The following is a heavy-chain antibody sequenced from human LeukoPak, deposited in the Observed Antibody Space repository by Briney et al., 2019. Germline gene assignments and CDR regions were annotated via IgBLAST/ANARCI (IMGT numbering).Heavy chain of an antibody. D-gene: IGHD3-10*01. Sequence: GGSLRLSCAASGFTFSSYAMTWVRQAPGKGLEWVSAVSGSGGTTYYAYSVEGRFTISRDNSKNALYLQMSSLRAEDTAVYYCAKAGHGFHSFDYRGQGTLVTVSS. CDR3: AKAGHGFHSFDY. V-gene: IGHV3-23*01. CDR1: GFTFSSYA. J-gene: IGHJ4*02. CDR2: VSGSGGTT.